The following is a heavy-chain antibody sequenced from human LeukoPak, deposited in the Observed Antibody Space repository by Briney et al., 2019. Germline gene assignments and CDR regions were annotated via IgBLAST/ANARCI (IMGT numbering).Heavy chain of an antibody. J-gene: IGHJ5*02. CDR1: GGSISSDGNY. V-gene: IGHV4-31*03. CDR2: IYYTGST. CDR3: ARGTGGAAAADFDP. Sequence: SETLSLTCTVSGGSISSDGNYWSWIPPHPGKGLEGIGAIYYTGSTYNSPSLKSRATISVETSKNHFSLKLTSVTAADAAVYYCARGTGGAAAADFDPWGQGTLVTVSS. D-gene: IGHD6-13*01.